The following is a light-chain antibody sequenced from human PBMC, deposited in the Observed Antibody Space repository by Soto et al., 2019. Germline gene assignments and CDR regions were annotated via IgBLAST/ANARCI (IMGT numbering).Light chain of an antibody. Sequence: EILLTQSPCTLSLSPGERATLSCRASQSVSPSSLAWYQQRPGQSPRLLIYGASSRATGIPARFSGSGSGTDFTLTISGLEPADLGVYYCQQRHNWPITFGQGTRLEIK. CDR2: GAS. V-gene: IGKV3D-20*02. CDR3: QQRHNWPIT. J-gene: IGKJ5*01. CDR1: QSVSPSS.